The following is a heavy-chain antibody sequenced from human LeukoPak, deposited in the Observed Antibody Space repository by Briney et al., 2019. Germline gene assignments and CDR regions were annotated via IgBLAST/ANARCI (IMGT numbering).Heavy chain of an antibody. Sequence: GGSLRLSCAASGFSFSSYAMSWVRQAPGKGLECVSNLSGSGDTTYYADSVKGRFTISRDNSKNTLYLQMNSLRAEDTAVYYCVTRDEPWLVPVWGQGTLVTVSS. J-gene: IGHJ4*02. CDR2: LSGSGDTT. V-gene: IGHV3-23*01. CDR1: GFSFSSYA. D-gene: IGHD6-19*01. CDR3: VTRDEPWLVPV.